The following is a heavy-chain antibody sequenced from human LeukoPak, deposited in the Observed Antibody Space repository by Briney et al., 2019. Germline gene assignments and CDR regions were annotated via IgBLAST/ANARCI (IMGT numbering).Heavy chain of an antibody. J-gene: IGHJ6*03. D-gene: IGHD5-12*01. CDR3: ASLGGYSGYDLYYYMDV. V-gene: IGHV4-38-2*02. CDR2: FYNSGST. CDR1: GYSISSGYY. Sequence: SSETLSLTCTVSGYSISSGYYWGWIRQSPGKGLEWIASFYNSGSTYYTPSLKSRVTISVDTSKNQFSLKLSSVTAADTAVYYCASLGGYSGYDLYYYMDVWGKGTTVTVSS.